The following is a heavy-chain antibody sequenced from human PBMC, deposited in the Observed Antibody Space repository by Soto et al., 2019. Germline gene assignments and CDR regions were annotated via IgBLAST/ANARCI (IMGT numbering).Heavy chain of an antibody. CDR1: DGSINTYY. CDR3: ARAPNYAFWSGYPPNGMDV. Sequence: TLSLTCTVSDGSINTYYWSWIRQPPGKGLEWIGYIYDSGTTYYNPSLKSRVTISLDTSKSQFSLRLSSLTAADTAVYYCARAPNYAFWSGYPPNGMDVWGQGATVTVSS. V-gene: IGHV4-59*01. J-gene: IGHJ6*02. CDR2: IYDSGTT. D-gene: IGHD3-3*01.